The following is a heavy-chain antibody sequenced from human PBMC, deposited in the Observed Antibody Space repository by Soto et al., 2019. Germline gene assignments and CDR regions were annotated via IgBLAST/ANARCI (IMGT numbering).Heavy chain of an antibody. Sequence: SETLSLTCTVSGGSISSGGYYWSWIRQHPGKGLEWIGYIYYSGSTYYNPSLKSRVTISVDTSKNQFSLKLSSVTAADTAVYYCARVAMVRPYGMDVWGQGTTVTVSS. J-gene: IGHJ6*02. V-gene: IGHV4-31*03. CDR1: GGSISSGGYY. CDR3: ARVAMVRPYGMDV. D-gene: IGHD3-10*01. CDR2: IYYSGST.